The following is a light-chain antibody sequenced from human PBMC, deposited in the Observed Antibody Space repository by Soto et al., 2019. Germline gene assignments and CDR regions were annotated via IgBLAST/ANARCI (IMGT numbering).Light chain of an antibody. V-gene: IGKV3-20*01. CDR1: QSVSSR. Sequence: EVVMTQSPATLSVSPGERATLSCRASQSVSSRLAWYQQKPGQAPRLLISGASSRATGIPDRFSGSGSGTDFTLTISRLEPEDFAVYYCQQYGSSQITFGQGTRLEIK. J-gene: IGKJ5*01. CDR2: GAS. CDR3: QQYGSSQIT.